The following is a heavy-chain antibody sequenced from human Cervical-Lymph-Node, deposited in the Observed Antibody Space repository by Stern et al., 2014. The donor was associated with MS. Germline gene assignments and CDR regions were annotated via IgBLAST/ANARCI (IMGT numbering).Heavy chain of an antibody. CDR2: ISYDGSTK. J-gene: IGHJ4*02. CDR3: ATPVAAVTTYY. V-gene: IGHV3-30*01. CDR1: GYTFSSYP. D-gene: IGHD4-17*01. Sequence: QLVESGGGVVQPGRPLRLSCAASGYTFSSYPMHWVRQAPGKGLEWVAVISYDGSTKNYAESVKGRFTISRDNSKNTVYLQMNSLRAEDTAVYYCATPVAAVTTYYWGQGTLVTVSS.